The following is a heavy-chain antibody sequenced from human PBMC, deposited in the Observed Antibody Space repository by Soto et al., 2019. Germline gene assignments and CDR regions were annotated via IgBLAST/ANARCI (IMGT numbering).Heavy chain of an antibody. J-gene: IGHJ4*02. CDR1: GFTFSSSW. CDR2: INPDGSNK. CDR3: ARGNWYNIQY. V-gene: IGHV3-74*01. Sequence: GGSLRLSCAASGFTFSSSWMHWVRQSPGQGLVWVSRINPDGSNKDYADSVKGRFTISRDNAKNTVYLQMSGLGAEDTAMYFCARGNWYNIQYWGQGMSVTVSS. D-gene: IGHD1-20*01.